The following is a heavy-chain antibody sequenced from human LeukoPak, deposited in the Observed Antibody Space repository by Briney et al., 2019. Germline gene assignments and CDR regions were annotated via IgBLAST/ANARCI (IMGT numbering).Heavy chain of an antibody. CDR1: GYSISSGYY. V-gene: IGHV4-38-2*02. J-gene: IGHJ5*02. D-gene: IGHD5-12*01. Sequence: SETLSLTCTVSGYSISSGYYWGWIRQPPGKGLEWIGSIYHSGSTYYNPSLKSRVTISVDTSKNQFSLKVRSVTAADTALYYCARAHERGATIKGKWFDPWGQGTLVTVSS. CDR3: ARAHERGATIKGKWFDP. CDR2: IYHSGST.